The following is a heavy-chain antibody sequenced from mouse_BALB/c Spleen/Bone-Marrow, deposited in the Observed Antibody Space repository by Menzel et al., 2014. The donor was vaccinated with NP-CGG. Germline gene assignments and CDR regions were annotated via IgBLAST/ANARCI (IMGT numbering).Heavy chain of an antibody. J-gene: IGHJ4*01. V-gene: IGHV1S56*01. Sequence: QVQLQQSGPELVKPGALVKISCKASGYTFTSYDINWVKQRPGQGLEWIGWIYPGDDNTKYNEKFKGKATLTADKSSSTAYRQLSSLTLKNSAVYFWARGGGYAMDYWGQGTLVTVSS. CDR1: GYTFTSYD. CDR2: IYPGDDNT. CDR3: ARGGGYAMDY.